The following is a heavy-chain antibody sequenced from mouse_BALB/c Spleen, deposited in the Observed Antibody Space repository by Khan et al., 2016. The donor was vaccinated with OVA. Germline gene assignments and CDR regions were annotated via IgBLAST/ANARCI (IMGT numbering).Heavy chain of an antibody. CDR2: VNPNTDNI. D-gene: IGHD2-14*01. V-gene: IGHV1-26*01. CDR3: ARGYDFFAS. CDR1: GYSFTLYY. Sequence: MQLEESGPDLVKPGASVKLSCKASGYSFTLYYMSWVKQSHGKSLEWIGRVNPNTDNINYNQEFKGKAILTVDKSSNTAYMELRSLTSEDSAVYCCARGYDFFASWGQGTLVTVSA. J-gene: IGHJ3*01.